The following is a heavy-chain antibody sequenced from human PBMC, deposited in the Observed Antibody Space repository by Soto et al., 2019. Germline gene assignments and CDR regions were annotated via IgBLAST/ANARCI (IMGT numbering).Heavy chain of an antibody. CDR1: GYTFTGYY. J-gene: IGHJ5*02. D-gene: IGHD4-17*01. CDR2: INPNSGGT. V-gene: IGHV1-2*04. Sequence: ASVKVSCKASGYTFTGYYMHWVRQAPGQGLEWMGWINPNSGGTNYAQKFQGWVTMTRDTSISTAYMELSRLRSDDTAVYYCARSKLRVSYWFDPWGQGTRVTVSS. CDR3: ARSKLRVSYWFDP.